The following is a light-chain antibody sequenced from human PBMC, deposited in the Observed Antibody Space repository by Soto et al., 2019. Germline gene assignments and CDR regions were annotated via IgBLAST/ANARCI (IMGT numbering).Light chain of an antibody. V-gene: IGKV3-11*01. CDR2: DAS. CDR1: QSVRSY. J-gene: IGKJ5*01. CDR3: QQRSNWPT. Sequence: EIVLTQSPGTLSLSPGDSATLSCRASQSVRSYLAWYQQKPGQAPRLLIYDASNRATGIPARFSGSGSGTDFTLTISSLEPEDFAVYYCQQRSNWPTFGQGTRLEIK.